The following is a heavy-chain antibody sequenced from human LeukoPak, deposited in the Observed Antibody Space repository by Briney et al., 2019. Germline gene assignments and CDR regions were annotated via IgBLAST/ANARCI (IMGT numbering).Heavy chain of an antibody. CDR2: IIPIFGTA. CDR3: ARDSSWAAWPDVDY. D-gene: IGHD5-12*01. CDR1: GGTFSSYA. Sequence: SVKVSCKASGGTFSSYAISWVRQAPGQGLEWMGGIIPIFGTANYAQKFQGRVTITTDESTSTAYMELSSLRSEDTAVYYWARDSSWAAWPDVDYWGQGTLGTVPS. J-gene: IGHJ4*02. V-gene: IGHV1-69*05.